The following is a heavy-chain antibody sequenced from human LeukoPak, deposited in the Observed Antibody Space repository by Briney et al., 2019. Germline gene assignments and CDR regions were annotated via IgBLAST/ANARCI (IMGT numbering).Heavy chain of an antibody. Sequence: GGSLRLSCVASGFTLDDYVMHWVRQAPGKGLEWVSSIGWNNDKILYADSVKGRFTISRDNAGRSLFLQMNSLRPEDTAFYYCAKAKRNSDYLFDYWGQGTLVAVSS. CDR2: IGWNNDKI. D-gene: IGHD5-12*01. V-gene: IGHV3-9*01. J-gene: IGHJ4*02. CDR3: AKAKRNSDYLFDY. CDR1: GFTLDDYV.